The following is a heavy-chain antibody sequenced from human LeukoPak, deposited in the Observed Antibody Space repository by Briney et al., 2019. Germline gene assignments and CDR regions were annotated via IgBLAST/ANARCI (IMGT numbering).Heavy chain of an antibody. J-gene: IGHJ4*02. V-gene: IGHV3-66*02. CDR1: GFTVSSNY. CDR2: IYSGGST. D-gene: IGHD3-10*01. Sequence: GGSLRLSCAASGFTVSSNYMSWVRQAPGKGLEWVSVIYSGGSTYYADSVKGRFTISRDNSKNALYLQMNSLRAEDTAVYYCARVQFYYGSGAFDYWGQGTLVTVSS. CDR3: ARVQFYYGSGAFDY.